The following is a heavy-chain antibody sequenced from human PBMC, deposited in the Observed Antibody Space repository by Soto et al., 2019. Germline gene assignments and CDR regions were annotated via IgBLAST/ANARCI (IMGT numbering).Heavy chain of an antibody. D-gene: IGHD3-22*01. V-gene: IGHV4-34*01. CDR2: INHSGST. J-gene: IGHJ4*02. CDR3: ARVFWDYYDSSGYYGSDY. Sequence: SETLSLTCAVYGGSFSGYYWSWIRQPPGKGLEWIGEINHSGSTNYNPSLKSRVTISVDTSKNQFSLKLSSVTATVTAVYYCARVFWDYYDSSGYYGSDYWGQGTLITVSS. CDR1: GGSFSGYY.